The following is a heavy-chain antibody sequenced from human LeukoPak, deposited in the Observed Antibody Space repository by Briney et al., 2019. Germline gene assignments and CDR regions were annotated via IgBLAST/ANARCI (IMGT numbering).Heavy chain of an antibody. D-gene: IGHD2-15*01. Sequence: GESLKISCKGSGYRFTTYWIGWVRQMPGKGLEWMGIIYPGDSDTRDSPSFQGQVTISADKSISTAYLQWSSLKASDTAMYYCARARYCSGGSCYAEYWGQGTLVTVSS. CDR2: IYPGDSDT. CDR3: ARARYCSGGSCYAEY. CDR1: GYRFTTYW. V-gene: IGHV5-51*01. J-gene: IGHJ4*02.